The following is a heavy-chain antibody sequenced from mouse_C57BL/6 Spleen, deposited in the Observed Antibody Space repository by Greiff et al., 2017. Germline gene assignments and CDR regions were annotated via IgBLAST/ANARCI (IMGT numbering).Heavy chain of an antibody. CDR1: GYAFSSYW. CDR3: AKDGSLYDGYYEGY. CDR2: IYPGDGDT. V-gene: IGHV1-80*01. J-gene: IGHJ2*01. Sequence: VQLQQSGAELVKPGASVKISCKASGYAFSSYWLNWLTQRPGKGLAWIGQIYPGDGDTNYNGKFQGKATLTADKSSSTAYMHLNSLSSEYSAVYCCAKDGSLYDGYYEGYWGQGTTLTVSS. D-gene: IGHD2-3*01.